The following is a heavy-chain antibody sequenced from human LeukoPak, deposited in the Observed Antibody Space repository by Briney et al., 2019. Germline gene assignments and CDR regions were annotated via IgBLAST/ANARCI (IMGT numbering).Heavy chain of an antibody. D-gene: IGHD3-22*01. CDR2: IYYSGVS. Sequence: SETLSLTCTVSGGSIISSSFWWGWIRQPPGKGLEWIGSIYYSGVSYYSTSLKSRVTISVDTSKNQFSLKLSSVTAADTAVYYCAFHLTYYYDSSGYYIHEYWGLGTLVTVSS. V-gene: IGHV4-39*01. CDR1: GGSIISSSFW. CDR3: AFHLTYYYDSSGYYIHEY. J-gene: IGHJ4*02.